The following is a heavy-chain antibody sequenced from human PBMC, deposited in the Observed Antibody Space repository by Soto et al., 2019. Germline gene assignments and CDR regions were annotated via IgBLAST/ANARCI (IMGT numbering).Heavy chain of an antibody. CDR3: AREGSYYGSGHYYYGMDV. D-gene: IGHD3-10*01. CDR2: ISGSADGT. Sequence: GGSLRLSCAASGFPFRNYAINWVRQAPGKGLEWVSAISGSADGTYYADTVKGRFTISRDNSKNTLYLQMNSLRAEDTAVYYCAREGSYYGSGHYYYGMDVWGQGTTVTVSS. V-gene: IGHV3-23*01. CDR1: GFPFRNYA. J-gene: IGHJ6*02.